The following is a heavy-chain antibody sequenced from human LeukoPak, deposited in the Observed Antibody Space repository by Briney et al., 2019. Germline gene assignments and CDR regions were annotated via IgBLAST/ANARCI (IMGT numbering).Heavy chain of an antibody. CDR2: ISAYNGNT. J-gene: IGHJ5*02. CDR1: GYTFTSYG. V-gene: IGHV1-18*01. Sequence: SVQVSCKASGYTFTSYGISWVRQAPGQGLEWMGWISAYNGNTNYAQKLQGRVTMTTDTSTSTAYMELRSLRSDDTAVYYCARGVRLRFLNWFDPWGQGTLVTVSS. CDR3: ARGVRLRFLNWFDP. D-gene: IGHD3-3*01.